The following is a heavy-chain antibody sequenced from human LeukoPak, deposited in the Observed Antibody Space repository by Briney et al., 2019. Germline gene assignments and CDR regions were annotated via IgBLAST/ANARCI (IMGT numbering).Heavy chain of an antibody. Sequence: SETQSLTCTVSGGSISSSSYYWGWIRQPPGKGLEWIGSIYYSGSTYYNPSLKSRVTISVDTSKNQFSLKLSSVTAADTAVYYCARHPPMRAAGNSYMDVWGKGTTVTISS. CDR3: ARHPPMRAAGNSYMDV. CDR1: GGSISSSSYY. V-gene: IGHV4-39*01. J-gene: IGHJ6*03. CDR2: IYYSGST. D-gene: IGHD6-13*01.